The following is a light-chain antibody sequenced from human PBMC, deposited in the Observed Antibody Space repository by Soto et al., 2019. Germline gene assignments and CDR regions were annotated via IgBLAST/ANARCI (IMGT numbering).Light chain of an antibody. CDR1: QSISSY. Sequence: IQMTRSLSSLSASVLYRFTMTFLSSQSISSYLDWYQQKPGKAPKLLIYAASSLQSGVPSRFSGSGSGTDFTLTISSLQPEDFATYYCQQRYSTPPANFGQGKRLAIK. V-gene: IGKV1-39*01. J-gene: IGKJ5*01. CDR2: AAS. CDR3: QQRYSTPPAN.